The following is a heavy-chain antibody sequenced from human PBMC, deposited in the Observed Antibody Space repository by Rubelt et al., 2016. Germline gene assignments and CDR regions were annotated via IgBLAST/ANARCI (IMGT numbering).Heavy chain of an antibody. CDR3: ARVPFGYFDY. J-gene: IGHJ4*02. D-gene: IGHD3-10*01. CDR1: GDSISSSSYY. V-gene: IGHV4-39*07. Sequence: QVQLQESGPGLVKPSETLSLTCTVSGDSISSSSYYWGWIRQSPGRGLEWIGRIYYNSITYSIPSLKSRVTISVDTTKNQFSLKLSSVTAADTALYHCARVPFGYFDYWGQGTLVTVSS. CDR2: IYYNSIT.